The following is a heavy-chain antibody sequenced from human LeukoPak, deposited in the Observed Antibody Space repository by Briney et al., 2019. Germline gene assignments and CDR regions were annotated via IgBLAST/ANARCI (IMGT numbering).Heavy chain of an antibody. CDR1: GYSFTSYW. Sequence: GESLQISCQGSGYSFTSYWIGWVRQLPGKGLEWMGIIYPGDSDTRYSPSFQGQVTISADKSISTAYLQWSSLKASDTAMYYCARQVPVVGYYDSSGYDYWGQGTLVTVSS. V-gene: IGHV5-51*01. D-gene: IGHD3-22*01. CDR2: IYPGDSDT. CDR3: ARQVPVVGYYDSSGYDY. J-gene: IGHJ4*02.